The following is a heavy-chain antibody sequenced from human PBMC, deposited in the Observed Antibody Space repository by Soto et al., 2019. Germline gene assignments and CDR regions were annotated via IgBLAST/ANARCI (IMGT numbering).Heavy chain of an antibody. CDR3: VKEKGQRTPDNWFDP. J-gene: IGHJ5*02. CDR2: IGRGGDT. CDR1: GVTFSTHA. Sequence: PGGSLRLSCVASGVTFSTHAMSWVRQAPGKGLEWVSAIGRGGDTYYADSVRGRFTIARDNSRNTLYLQLDSLRADDTAMYYCVKEKGQRTPDNWFDPWGQGTLVTVS. V-gene: IGHV3-23*01. D-gene: IGHD2-2*01.